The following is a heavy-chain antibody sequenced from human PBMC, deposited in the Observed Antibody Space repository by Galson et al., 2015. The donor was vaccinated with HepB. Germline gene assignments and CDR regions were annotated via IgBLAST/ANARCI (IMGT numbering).Heavy chain of an antibody. CDR2: IDWDDGK. V-gene: IGHV2-70*11. CDR1: GFSLSTSGMC. Sequence: PALVKPTQTLTLTCTFSGFSLSTSGMCVSWIRQPPGKALEWLARIDWDDGKYYSTSLKTRLTISKDTSKNQVVLTMTNMDPVDTATYYCARIRRGVSYYDSSGYYYEGFDYWGQGTLVTVSS. D-gene: IGHD3-22*01. CDR3: ARIRRGVSYYDSSGYYYEGFDY. J-gene: IGHJ4*02.